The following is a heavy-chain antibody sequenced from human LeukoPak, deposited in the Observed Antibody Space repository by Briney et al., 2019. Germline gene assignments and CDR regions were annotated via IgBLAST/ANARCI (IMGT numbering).Heavy chain of an antibody. Sequence: GGSLRLSCAASGFTFSSYAMSWVRQAPGKGLEWVSAISGSGGSTYYADSVKGRVTISRDNSENTLYLQMNSLRAEDTAVYYCAKGIAAPAVEDYWGQGTLVTVSS. J-gene: IGHJ4*02. CDR1: GFTFSSYA. D-gene: IGHD6-13*01. CDR3: AKGIAAPAVEDY. V-gene: IGHV3-23*01. CDR2: ISGSGGST.